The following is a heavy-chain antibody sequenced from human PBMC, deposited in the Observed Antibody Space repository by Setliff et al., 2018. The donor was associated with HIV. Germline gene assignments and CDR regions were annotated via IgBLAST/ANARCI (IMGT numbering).Heavy chain of an antibody. CDR2: IYYSGSI. J-gene: IGHJ4*02. CDR3: ARGRLYGVVDY. D-gene: IGHD3-10*01. Sequence: SETLSLTCVVSGYSISSNDWWGWIRQSPGKGLEWIGYIYYSGSIYYNPSLKSRVTMSVDTSKNQFSLKLTSVTAADTAVYYCARGRLYGVVDYWGQGTLVTVSS. CDR1: GYSISSNDW. V-gene: IGHV4-28*05.